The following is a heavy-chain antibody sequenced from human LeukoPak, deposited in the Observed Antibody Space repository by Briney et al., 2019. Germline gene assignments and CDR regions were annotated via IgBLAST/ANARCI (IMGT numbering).Heavy chain of an antibody. Sequence: GGSLRLSCAASGFTFSSNTMSWVRQAPGKGLEWVSVISGSGGNTYYADSVKGRFTISRDNSKNTLYLQMNSLRAEDTAVYYCARDWFRKAMVLNYYYGMDVWGQGTTVTVSS. CDR1: GFTFSSNT. J-gene: IGHJ6*02. V-gene: IGHV3-23*01. CDR2: ISGSGGNT. CDR3: ARDWFRKAMVLNYYYGMDV. D-gene: IGHD5-18*01.